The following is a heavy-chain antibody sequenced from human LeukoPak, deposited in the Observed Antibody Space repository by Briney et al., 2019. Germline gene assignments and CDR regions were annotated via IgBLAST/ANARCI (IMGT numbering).Heavy chain of an antibody. D-gene: IGHD6-19*01. CDR3: ARGDGSGWHIY. Sequence: SGGSLRLSCAASGFTFSNYGVHWARQAPGKGLEWVAVIRYDGRTQYYADSVKGRFTISRENTKKSLYLQMNSLRAEDTAVYYCARGDGSGWHIYWGQGTLVTVSS. V-gene: IGHV3-33*01. CDR2: IRYDGRTQ. J-gene: IGHJ4*02. CDR1: GFTFSNYG.